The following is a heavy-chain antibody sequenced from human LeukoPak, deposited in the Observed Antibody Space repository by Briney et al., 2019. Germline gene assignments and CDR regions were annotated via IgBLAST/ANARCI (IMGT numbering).Heavy chain of an antibody. CDR3: AKDNDPNYYDSSGFDY. CDR2: ISWNSGSI. D-gene: IGHD3-22*01. V-gene: IGHV3-9*03. CDR1: GFTFDDYA. Sequence: LPGGSLRLSCAASGFTFDDYAMHWVRQAPGKGLEWVSGISWNSGSIGYADSVKGRFTISRDNAKNSLYLQMNSLRAEDMALYYCAKDNDPNYYDSSGFDYWGQGTLVTVSS. J-gene: IGHJ4*02.